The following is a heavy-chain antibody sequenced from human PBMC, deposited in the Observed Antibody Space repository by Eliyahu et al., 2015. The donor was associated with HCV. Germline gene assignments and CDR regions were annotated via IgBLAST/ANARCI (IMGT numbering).Heavy chain of an antibody. CDR3: ARDRSGGRITMVRGVELFDY. J-gene: IGHJ4*02. Sequence: EVQLVESGGGLVQPGGSLRLSCAASGFXFXTYNMXWVRQAPGKGLEWVSYISSSSVTIYYADSVKGRFTISRDNAKNSLYLQMNSLRDEDTAVYYCARDRSGGRITMVRGVELFDYWGQGTLVTVSS. CDR2: ISSSSVTI. V-gene: IGHV3-48*02. CDR1: GFXFXTYN. D-gene: IGHD3-10*01.